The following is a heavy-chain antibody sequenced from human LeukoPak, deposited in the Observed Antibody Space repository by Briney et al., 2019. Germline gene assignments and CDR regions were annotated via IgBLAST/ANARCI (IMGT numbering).Heavy chain of an antibody. CDR1: GYTFTGYY. CDR3: AREREQQPDTNWFDP. Sequence: ASVKVSCKASGYTFTGYYMHWVRQAPGQGLEWMGWINPNSGGTNYAQKFQGRVTMTRDTSISTAYMELSRLRSDDMAVYYCAREREQQPDTNWFDPWGQGTLVTVSS. D-gene: IGHD6-13*01. V-gene: IGHV1-2*02. CDR2: INPNSGGT. J-gene: IGHJ5*02.